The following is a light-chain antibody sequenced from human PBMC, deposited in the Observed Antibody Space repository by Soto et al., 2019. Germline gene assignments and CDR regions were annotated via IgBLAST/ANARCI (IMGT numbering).Light chain of an antibody. CDR3: HDYGPSLT. V-gene: IGKV3-20*01. J-gene: IGKJ5*01. CDR1: QNMGYSY. CDR2: GVS. Sequence: DIRLNQSPSILSFSPVERATLSCSASQNMGYSYLACYQHKPGQAPSLLIYGVSSRATDIPDRVSGSGSGTAFTLSILRLEPLEFDVYLRHDYGPSLTFGQGTRLEIK.